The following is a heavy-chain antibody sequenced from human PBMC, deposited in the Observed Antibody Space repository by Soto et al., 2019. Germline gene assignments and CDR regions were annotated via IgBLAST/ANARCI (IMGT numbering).Heavy chain of an antibody. Sequence: SETLSLPCTLSGGSISLALCSWRWFRQNGEEGLEWIVYICHSRRSHINPSFKSRTKILVDTSKNQFSLRLDYVTAADTALYRCTITCGGRGYFGSWGQGILVTVTS. D-gene: IGHD2-21*01. CDR2: ICHSRRS. J-gene: IGHJ4*02. V-gene: IGHV4-31*03. CDR1: GGSISLALCS. CDR3: TITCGGRGYFGS.